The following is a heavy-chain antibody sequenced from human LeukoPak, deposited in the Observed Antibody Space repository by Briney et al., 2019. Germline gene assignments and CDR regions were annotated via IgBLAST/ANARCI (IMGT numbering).Heavy chain of an antibody. CDR1: GFSISSGCY. CDR3: ARDPRGIVGANHNWFDP. Sequence: SETLSLTCTVSGFSISSGCYWSWIRQPAGEGLGWIVRIYASGSTNYNPSLKSRVTMSVDTSKSQFSLKLISVTAADTAVYYCARDPRGIVGANHNWFDPWGQGTLVTVSS. J-gene: IGHJ5*02. CDR2: IYASGST. D-gene: IGHD1-26*01. V-gene: IGHV4-4*07.